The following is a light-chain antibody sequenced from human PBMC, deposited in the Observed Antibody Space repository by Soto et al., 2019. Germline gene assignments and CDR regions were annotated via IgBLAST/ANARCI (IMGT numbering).Light chain of an antibody. CDR3: QQNFNFPRT. J-gene: IGKJ1*01. V-gene: IGKV1-39*01. Sequence: ITLTPSPSSLPATVRDRVSLTCRASQTIDTYLNWYQHKPGKAPKVLIYAASYLRSGVPSRFSGSGSGADFTLTISSLQPEDFATYYCQQNFNFPRTFGQGTKVDIK. CDR2: AAS. CDR1: QTIDTY.